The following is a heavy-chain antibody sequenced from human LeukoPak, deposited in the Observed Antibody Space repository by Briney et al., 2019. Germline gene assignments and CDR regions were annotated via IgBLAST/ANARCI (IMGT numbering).Heavy chain of an antibody. J-gene: IGHJ4*02. D-gene: IGHD5-18*01. V-gene: IGHV4-59*10. Sequence: SETLSLTCAVYGGSFSDYYWSWIRQPAGKGLEWIGRIYTSGSTNYNPSLKSRVTMSVDTSKNQFSLKLSSVTAADTAVYYCARVGGVDTAMALDYWGQGTLVTVSS. CDR2: IYTSGST. CDR3: ARVGGVDTAMALDY. CDR1: GGSFSDYY.